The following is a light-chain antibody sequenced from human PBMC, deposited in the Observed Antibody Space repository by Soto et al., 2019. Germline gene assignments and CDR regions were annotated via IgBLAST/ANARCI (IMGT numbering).Light chain of an antibody. J-gene: IGKJ4*01. Sequence: IVLTQSPGTLSLSPGERATLSCWASQSVSSSYLVWYQQRPGQPPRLLIYGTSTRAAGISDRFSGSGSGTDFTLTIYRLEPGDSAVYYCQQYGTSALTFGGGTKVEIK. CDR2: GTS. V-gene: IGKV3-20*01. CDR1: QSVSSSY. CDR3: QQYGTSALT.